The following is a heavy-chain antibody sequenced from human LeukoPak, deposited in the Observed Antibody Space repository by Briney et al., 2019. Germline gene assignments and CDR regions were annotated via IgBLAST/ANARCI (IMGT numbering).Heavy chain of an antibody. D-gene: IGHD6-19*01. CDR1: GYTLTELS. Sequence: ASVKVSCKVSGYTLTELSMHWVRQAPGKGLEWMGGFDPGDGETIYAQKFQGRVTMTEDTSTDTAYMELSSLRSEDTAVYYCATVGSSGWYYAFDIWGQGTMVTVSS. V-gene: IGHV1-24*01. CDR2: FDPGDGET. CDR3: ATVGSSGWYYAFDI. J-gene: IGHJ3*02.